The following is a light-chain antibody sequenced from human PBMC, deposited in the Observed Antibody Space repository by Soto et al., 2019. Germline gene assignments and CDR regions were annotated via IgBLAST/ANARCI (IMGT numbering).Light chain of an antibody. CDR1: QSVSSN. CDR2: GAS. V-gene: IGKV3-15*01. J-gene: IGKJ4*01. Sequence: IGRTQSPATLSVSPGERATLSCRASQSVSSNLAWYQQKPGQAPRLLIYGASTRATGIPARFSGSGSGTEFTLTISSLQSEDFAVYYCQQYNNWPLTFGGGTKVDI. CDR3: QQYNNWPLT.